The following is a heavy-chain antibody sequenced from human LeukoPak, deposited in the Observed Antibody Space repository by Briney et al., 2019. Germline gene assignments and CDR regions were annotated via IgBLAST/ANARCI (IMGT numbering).Heavy chain of an antibody. Sequence: GESLKISCKGSGYSFANYFIAWVRQMPGKGLEWMGIIYPGDSDTRYSPSFQGQVTISADKSINTAYLQWSSLKASGTAMYYCARRRLANKKYYYYYYGLDVWGQGTTVTVSS. D-gene: IGHD3-9*01. CDR1: GYSFANYF. CDR3: ARRRLANKKYYYYYYGLDV. CDR2: IYPGDSDT. V-gene: IGHV5-51*01. J-gene: IGHJ6*02.